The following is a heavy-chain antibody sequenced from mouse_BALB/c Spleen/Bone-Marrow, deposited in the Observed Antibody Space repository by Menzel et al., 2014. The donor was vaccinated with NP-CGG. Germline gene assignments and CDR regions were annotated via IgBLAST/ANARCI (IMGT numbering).Heavy chain of an antibody. CDR1: GFSLTSYG. D-gene: IGHD1-1*01. J-gene: IGHJ2*01. CDR2: IWAGGTI. V-gene: IGHV2-9*02. CDR3: ARSTTTDYFDY. Sequence: VQLQQSGPGLVAPSQSLSITCTVSGFSLTSYGVHWVRQPPGKGLEWLGVIWAGGTINYNSALMSRLSISKDNSKSQVFLKMYSLQTDDTAMYYCARSTTTDYFDYWGQGTTLTVSS.